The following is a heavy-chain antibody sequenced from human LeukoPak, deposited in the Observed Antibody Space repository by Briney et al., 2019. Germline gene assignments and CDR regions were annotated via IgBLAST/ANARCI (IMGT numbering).Heavy chain of an antibody. CDR2: INPNSGVT. J-gene: IGHJ4*02. V-gene: IGHV1-2*02. CDR1: GYTFTGYY. Sequence: ASVKVSCKASGYTFTGYYMHWVRQARGQGLEWMGWINPNSGVTNYAQKFQGRVTMTRDTSTSTAYMELSRLTSDDTAIYYCASTKYSGSDSLDYWGQGALVTVSS. D-gene: IGHD1-26*01. CDR3: ASTKYSGSDSLDY.